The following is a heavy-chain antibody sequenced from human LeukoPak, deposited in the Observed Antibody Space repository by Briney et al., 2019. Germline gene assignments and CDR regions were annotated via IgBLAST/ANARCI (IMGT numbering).Heavy chain of an antibody. CDR3: ARDERNYGSGSYYRASEYYFDY. D-gene: IGHD3-10*01. CDR1: GFTFRSYS. Sequence: GGSLRLSCAASGFTFRSYSINWVRQAPGEGLEGVSSISSSRSYIYYADSVKGRFTISRDKDKNSLYLQMNSLRAEDTAVYYCARDERNYGSGSYYRASEYYFDYWGQGTLVTVSS. V-gene: IGHV3-21*01. J-gene: IGHJ4*02. CDR2: ISSSRSYI.